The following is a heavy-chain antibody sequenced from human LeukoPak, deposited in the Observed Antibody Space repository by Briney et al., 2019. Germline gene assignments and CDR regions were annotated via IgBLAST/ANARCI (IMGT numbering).Heavy chain of an antibody. D-gene: IGHD7-27*01. J-gene: IGHJ6*03. CDR1: GFTVSSNY. V-gene: IGHV3-53*01. CDR2: IYSGGST. CDR3: ARDYTGEGYYYYMDV. Sequence: GGSLRLSCAASGFTVSSNYMSWVRQAPGKGLEWVSVIYSGGSTYYADSVKGRFTISRDNSKNTLYLQMNSLRAEDTAVYYCARDYTGEGYYYYMDVWGKGTTVTVSS.